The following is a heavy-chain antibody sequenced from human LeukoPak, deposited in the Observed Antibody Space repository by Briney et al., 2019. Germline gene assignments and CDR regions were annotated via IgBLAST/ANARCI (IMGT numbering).Heavy chain of an antibody. J-gene: IGHJ1*01. D-gene: IGHD1-1*01. CDR1: GGSISSYY. CDR2: IYYSGNT. V-gene: IGHV4-59*01. CDR3: ARGGTEKYFQN. Sequence: PSETLSLTCSVSGGSISSYYWSWIRQPPGKGLEWIGYIYYSGNTNYNPSLKSRVTISVDTSKNQLSLKLSSVTAADTAVYYCARGGTEKYFQNWGQGTLVTVSS.